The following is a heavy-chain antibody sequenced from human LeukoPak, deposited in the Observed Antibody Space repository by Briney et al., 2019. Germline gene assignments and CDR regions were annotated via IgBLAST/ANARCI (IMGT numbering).Heavy chain of an antibody. J-gene: IGHJ4*02. CDR3: ATGKKQRLVRVYFDY. CDR2: ISGSGGST. Sequence: GGSLRLSCAASGFTFSSYAMSWVRQPPGKGMEWVSAISGSGGSTYYADSVKGRLPISRDKSKNTLYMQLNSLRAEDTAVYYCATGKKQRLVRVYFDYWGQGTLVTVSS. V-gene: IGHV3-23*01. D-gene: IGHD6-19*01. CDR1: GFTFSSYA.